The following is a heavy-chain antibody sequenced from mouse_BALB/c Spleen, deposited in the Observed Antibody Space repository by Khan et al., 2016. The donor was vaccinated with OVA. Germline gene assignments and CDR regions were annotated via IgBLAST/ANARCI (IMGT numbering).Heavy chain of an antibody. CDR2: IWSDGST. J-gene: IGHJ4*01. Sequence: VQLQESGPGLVAPSQSLSITRTISGFSLTNYGVHWVRQPPGKGLEWLVVIWSDGSTTYNSTLKSRLSISKDNSKSQVFLKMNSLQTDDTAMYYCARQPYYHYYIMDYWGQGTSVTVSS. CDR3: ARQPYYHYYIMDY. V-gene: IGHV2-6-1*01. D-gene: IGHD2-10*01. CDR1: GFSLTNYG.